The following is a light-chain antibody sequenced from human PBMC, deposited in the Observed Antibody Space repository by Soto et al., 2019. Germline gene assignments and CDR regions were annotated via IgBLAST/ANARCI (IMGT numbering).Light chain of an antibody. J-gene: IGKJ2*01. V-gene: IGKV1-5*01. CDR1: QSISSW. CDR3: QQYNAFGYT. Sequence: DVQMTQSPSTLSASVGDRVTITCRASQSISSWLAWYQQKPGKAPKLLIYDASILEGGVPSRFSGSGYGTDFHLTISSLQPDDFAAYYCQQYNAFGYTFGQGTKLEIK. CDR2: DAS.